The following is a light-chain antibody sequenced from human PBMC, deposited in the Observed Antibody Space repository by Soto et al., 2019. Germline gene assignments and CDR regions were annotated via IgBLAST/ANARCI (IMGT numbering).Light chain of an antibody. CDR1: SSNIGGNY. J-gene: IGLJ2*01. V-gene: IGLV1-47*01. CDR2: RNN. Sequence: QSVLTQPPSTSGTPGQRVTISCSGSSSNIGGNYVYWYQQLPGTAPKLLINRNNERPSGVPDRFSGSKSGTSASLAITGLRSEDEADYYCAARDDSLSAVVFGGGTKVTVL. CDR3: AARDDSLSAVV.